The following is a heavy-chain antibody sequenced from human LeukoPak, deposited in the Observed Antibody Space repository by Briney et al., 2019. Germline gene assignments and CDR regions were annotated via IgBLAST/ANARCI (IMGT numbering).Heavy chain of an antibody. CDR3: ARGAAGPRD. CDR1: GFTFSSYA. CDR2: ISDNGAGT. Sequence: GGSLRLSCAASGFTFSSYAMSWVRQAPGKGLKWVSTISDNGAGTYYADSVKGRFTISRDNSYNTVSLQMNSLRDEDTGVYYCARGAAGPRDWGQGTLVTVSS. D-gene: IGHD6-13*01. V-gene: IGHV3-23*01. J-gene: IGHJ4*02.